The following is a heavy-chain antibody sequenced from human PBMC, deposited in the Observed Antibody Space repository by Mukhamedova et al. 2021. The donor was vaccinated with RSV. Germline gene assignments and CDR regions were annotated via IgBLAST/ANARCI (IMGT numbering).Heavy chain of an antibody. Sequence: RQAPGKGLEWVSIISGSGDSTYYASSVKGRFTISRDNSKDTLFLQMDSLRADDTAIYYCAKRGAFCRSVTCHTGDYKYFYMDVWGK. V-gene: IGHV3-23*01. J-gene: IGHJ6*03. D-gene: IGHD3-3*02. CDR3: AKRGAFCRSVTCHTGDYKYFYMDV. CDR2: ISGSGDST.